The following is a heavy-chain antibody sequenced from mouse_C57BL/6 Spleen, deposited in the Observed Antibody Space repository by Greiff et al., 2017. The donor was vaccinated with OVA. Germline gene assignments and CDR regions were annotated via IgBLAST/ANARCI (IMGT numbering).Heavy chain of an antibody. CDR2: IDPSDSYT. Sequence: QVQLQQPGAELVMPGASVKLSCKASGYTFTSYWMHWVKQRPGQGLEWIGEIDPSDSYTNYNQKFKGKSPLTVDKSSSTAYMQLSSLTSEDSAVYYCARRSYDYDAWFAYWGQGTLVTVSA. D-gene: IGHD2-4*01. CDR3: ARRSYDYDAWFAY. CDR1: GYTFTSYW. V-gene: IGHV1-69*01. J-gene: IGHJ3*01.